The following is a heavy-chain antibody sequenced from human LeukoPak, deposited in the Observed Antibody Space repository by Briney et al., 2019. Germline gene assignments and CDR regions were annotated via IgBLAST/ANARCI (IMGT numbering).Heavy chain of an antibody. CDR2: INTNTGNP. CDR3: AGGGVGLGGFFFFMGV. Sequence: ASVKVSCKASGYTFTSYAMNWVRQAPGQGLEWMGWINTNTGNPTYAQGFTGRFVFSLDTSVSTAYLQISSLKAEDTAVYYCAGGGVGLGGFFFFMGVLGKGTTVTV. J-gene: IGHJ6*03. CDR1: GYTFTSYA. D-gene: IGHD3-16*01. V-gene: IGHV7-4-1*02.